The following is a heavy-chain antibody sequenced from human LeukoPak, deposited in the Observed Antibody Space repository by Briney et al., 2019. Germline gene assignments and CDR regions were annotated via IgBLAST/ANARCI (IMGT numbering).Heavy chain of an antibody. J-gene: IGHJ4*02. V-gene: IGHV1-2*02. CDR3: ARGYDILTGYYYYFDY. D-gene: IGHD3-9*01. Sequence: ASVKVSCKASGYTFTGYYMHWVRQAPGQGLEWMGWINPNSGGTNYAQKFQGRVTMTRDTSISTAYMELSRLRSDDTAVYYCARGYDILTGYYYYFDYWGQGTLVTVSS. CDR2: INPNSGGT. CDR1: GYTFTGYY.